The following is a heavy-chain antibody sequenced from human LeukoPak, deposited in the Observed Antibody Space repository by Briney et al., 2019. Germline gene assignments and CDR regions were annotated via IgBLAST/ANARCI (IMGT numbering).Heavy chain of an antibody. CDR3: AREYYYGSGSFGYMDV. D-gene: IGHD3-10*01. V-gene: IGHV4-61*02. CDR1: GDSISSGSHY. CDR2: IYTSGST. J-gene: IGHJ6*03. Sequence: SETLSLTCAVSGDSISSGSHYWSWIRQPAGKGLEWIGRIYTSGSTNDNPSLKSRVTISVDTSKNQFSLKLNSVTAADTAVYFCAREYYYGSGSFGYMDVWGQGTTVTISS.